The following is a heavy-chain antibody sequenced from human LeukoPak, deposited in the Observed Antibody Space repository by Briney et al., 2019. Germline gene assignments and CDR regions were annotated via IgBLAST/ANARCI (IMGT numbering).Heavy chain of an antibody. V-gene: IGHV1-69*06. CDR3: ARDLYSSSWYEKSWFDP. J-gene: IGHJ5*02. CDR2: IIPIFGTA. D-gene: IGHD6-13*01. CDR1: GGSFSNYA. Sequence: SVKVSCKASGGSFSNYAISWVRQAPGQGLEWMGGIIPIFGTANYAQKFQGRVTITADKSTSTAYMELSSLRSEDTAVYYCARDLYSSSWYEKSWFDPWGQGTLVTVSS.